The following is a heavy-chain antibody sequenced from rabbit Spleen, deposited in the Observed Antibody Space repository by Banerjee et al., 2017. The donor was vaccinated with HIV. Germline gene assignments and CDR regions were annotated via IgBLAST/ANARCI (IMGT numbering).Heavy chain of an antibody. D-gene: IGHD4-1*01. CDR2: IYPGFGIT. V-gene: IGHV1S47*01. Sequence: LEESGGGLVKPGGSLTLSCKASGIDLISNAMSWVRQAPGKGLEWIGDIYPGFGITNYANWVKGRFTISSDNAQNTVDLQMNSLTAADTATYFCTRNANGGWDLWGPGTLVTVS. CDR1: GIDLISNA. J-gene: IGHJ4*01. CDR3: TRNANGGWDL.